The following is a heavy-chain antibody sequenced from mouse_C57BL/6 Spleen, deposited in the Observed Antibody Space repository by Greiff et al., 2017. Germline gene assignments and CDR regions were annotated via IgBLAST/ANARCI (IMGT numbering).Heavy chain of an antibody. CDR2: IDPSDSYT. V-gene: IGHV1-50*01. D-gene: IGHD2-4*01. Sequence: VQLQQPGAELVKPGASVKLSCKASGYTFTSYWMQWVKQRPGQGLEWIGEIDPSDSYTNYNQKFKGKATLTVDTSSSTAYMQLSSLTSEDSAVYYCARYDYGDFDYWGQGTTLTVSS. CDR3: ARYDYGDFDY. J-gene: IGHJ2*01. CDR1: GYTFTSYW.